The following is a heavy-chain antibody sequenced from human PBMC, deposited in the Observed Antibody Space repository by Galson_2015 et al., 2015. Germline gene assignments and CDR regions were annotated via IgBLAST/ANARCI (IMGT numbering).Heavy chain of an antibody. CDR2: ISYDGSNK. J-gene: IGHJ4*02. D-gene: IGHD3-22*01. V-gene: IGHV3-30*18. CDR1: GFTFSSYG. CDR3: AKARGTMIVVVAFDY. Sequence: SLRLSCAASGFTFSSYGMHWVRQAPGKGLEWVAVISYDGSNKYYADSVKGRFTISRDNSKNTLYLQMNSLRAEDTAVYYCAKARGTMIVVVAFDYWGQGALATVSS.